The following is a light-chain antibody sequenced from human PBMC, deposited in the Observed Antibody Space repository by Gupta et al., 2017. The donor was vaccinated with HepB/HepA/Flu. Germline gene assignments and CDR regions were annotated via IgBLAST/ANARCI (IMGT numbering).Light chain of an antibody. V-gene: IGLV2-8*01. Sequence: SALTQPPSASGSPGQSVTISCTGTSGDIGSFNYVSWYQQHPGKVPKLILYDVTQRPSGVPDRFSGSKSGNTASLTVSGLQPEDEGDYYCCSFGGNNAYIFGTGTKVTVL. CDR3: CSFGGNNAYI. CDR1: SGDIGSFNY. J-gene: IGLJ1*01. CDR2: DVT.